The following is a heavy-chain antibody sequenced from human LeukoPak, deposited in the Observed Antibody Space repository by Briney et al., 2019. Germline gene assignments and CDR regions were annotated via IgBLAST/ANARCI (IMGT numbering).Heavy chain of an antibody. CDR1: GFTFSTYA. V-gene: IGHV3-21*01. J-gene: IGHJ3*02. Sequence: GSLRPSCAASGFTFSTYAISWVRQAPGKGLEWVSCISSTSNYIFYADSVRGRFTISRDNAKNSLYLQMDSLRAEDTAVYYCARGGIITSYAFEIWGQGAMVTVSS. D-gene: IGHD1-26*01. CDR3: ARGGIITSYAFEI. CDR2: ISSTSNYI.